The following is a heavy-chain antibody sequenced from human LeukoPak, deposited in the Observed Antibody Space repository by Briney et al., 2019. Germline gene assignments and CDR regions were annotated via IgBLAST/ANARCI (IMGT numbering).Heavy chain of an antibody. Sequence: SETLSLTCTVSGGSISSSGYYWGWIRQPPGKGLEWIGSIYYSGSTYYNPSLRSRVTISVDTSKNQFSLRLNSVNAADTAVFYCARQGYSDFSSRPFDYWGQGTLVTVSS. V-gene: IGHV4-39*01. CDR3: ARQGYSDFSSRPFDY. J-gene: IGHJ4*02. CDR1: GGSISSSGYY. D-gene: IGHD1-26*01. CDR2: IYYSGST.